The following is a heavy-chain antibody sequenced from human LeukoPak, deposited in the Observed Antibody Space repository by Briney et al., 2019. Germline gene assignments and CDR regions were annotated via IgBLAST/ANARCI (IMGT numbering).Heavy chain of an antibody. CDR3: ARVNPFDY. Sequence: GGSLRLSCAASGFTFSSYGMHWVRQAPGKGLEWVAVISYDGSNKYYADSVKGRFTVSRDNSKNTLYLQMNSLRAEDTAVYYCARVNPFDYWGQGTLVTVSS. CDR1: GFTFSSYG. V-gene: IGHV3-30*03. J-gene: IGHJ4*02. CDR2: ISYDGSNK.